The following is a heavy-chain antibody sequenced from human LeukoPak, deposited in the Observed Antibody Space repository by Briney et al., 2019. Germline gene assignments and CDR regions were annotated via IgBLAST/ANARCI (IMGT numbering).Heavy chain of an antibody. CDR3: ARGAYCSGGSCYADTFDY. Sequence: GVPLKISCKGFGYSFPSYWISWVRQMPGKGLEWMGRIDPSDSYTNSSPPFQGHVTISADKSISTAYLQWSSLKASDTAMYYCARGAYCSGGSCYADTFDYWGQGTLVTVSS. CDR2: IDPSDSYT. CDR1: GYSFPSYW. J-gene: IGHJ4*02. V-gene: IGHV5-10-1*01. D-gene: IGHD2-15*01.